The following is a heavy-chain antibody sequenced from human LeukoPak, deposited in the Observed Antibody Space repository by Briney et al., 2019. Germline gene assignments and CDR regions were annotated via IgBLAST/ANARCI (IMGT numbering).Heavy chain of an antibody. D-gene: IGHD2-2*01. V-gene: IGHV3-20*04. J-gene: IGHJ3*02. CDR3: ARRRSSTTGDAFDI. Sequence: PGGSLRLSCAASGFSFDDYGMSWVRQPPGKGLEWVSGINWNGDSIGYADSVKGRFTISRDNAKKSLYLQMNSLRAEDTAFYSCARRRSSTTGDAFDIWGQGTMVTVSS. CDR1: GFSFDDYG. CDR2: INWNGDSI.